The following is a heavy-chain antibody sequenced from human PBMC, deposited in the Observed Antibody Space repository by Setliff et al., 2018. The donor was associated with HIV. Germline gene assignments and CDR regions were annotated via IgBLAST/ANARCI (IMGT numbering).Heavy chain of an antibody. Sequence: GGSLRLSCGASGFTFSGSPIHWVRQASGKGLEWIGRIKNRAENYATAYAASVKGRFTISRDDSMNTAYLQMNGLKIDDTAVYYCTRPQYFYETGGSDYWGQGTLVTVSS. CDR1: GFTFSGSP. V-gene: IGHV3-73*01. CDR2: IKNRAENYAT. J-gene: IGHJ4*02. D-gene: IGHD3-22*01. CDR3: TRPQYFYETGGSDY.